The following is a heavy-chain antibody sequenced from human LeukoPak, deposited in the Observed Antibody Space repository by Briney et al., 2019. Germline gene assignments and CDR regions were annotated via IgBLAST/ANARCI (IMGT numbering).Heavy chain of an antibody. CDR2: ISYDGSNK. D-gene: IGHD7-27*01. CDR1: GFTFSSYA. J-gene: IGHJ4*02. CDR3: ARDLDWGFDY. Sequence: GRSLRLSCAASGFTFSSYAMHWVRQAPGKGLEWVAVISYDGSNKYYADSVKGRFTISRDDAKSSLFLQMNSLRAEDTAVYYCARDLDWGFDYWGQGILVTVSS. V-gene: IGHV3-30*07.